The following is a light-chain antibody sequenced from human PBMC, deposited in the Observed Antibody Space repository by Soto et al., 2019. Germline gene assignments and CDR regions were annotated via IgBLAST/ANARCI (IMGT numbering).Light chain of an antibody. CDR1: SSDIGGYNY. J-gene: IGLJ7*01. Sequence: QSVLTQPASVSGSPGQSITFSCTGTSSDIGGYNYVSWYQQHPGKAPKLMLYDVSNRPSGVSNRFSGSKSGNTASLTISGLQAEDEADYYCSSYTTSSTWVFGGGTQLTVL. CDR3: SSYTTSSTWV. V-gene: IGLV2-14*01. CDR2: DVS.